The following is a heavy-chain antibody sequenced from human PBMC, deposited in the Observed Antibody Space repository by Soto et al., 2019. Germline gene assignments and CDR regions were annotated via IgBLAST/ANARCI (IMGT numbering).Heavy chain of an antibody. Sequence: SENLSLTCTVCGGSISSVGYYWSWIRQHPGKGLEWIGYIFYSGTTYYNPPLKSRVTISVDTSKNQFSLKLSSVTAADTAVYYCARSGYSNGHNPLLYWGQGTLVTVS. J-gene: IGHJ4*02. CDR1: GGSISSVGYY. V-gene: IGHV4-31*03. D-gene: IGHD5-18*01. CDR2: IFYSGTT. CDR3: ARSGYSNGHNPLLY.